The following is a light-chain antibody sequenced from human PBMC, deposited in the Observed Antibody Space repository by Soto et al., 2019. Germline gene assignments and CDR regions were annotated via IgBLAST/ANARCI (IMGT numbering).Light chain of an antibody. CDR1: QSISSW. J-gene: IGKJ1*01. CDR3: QQYNSYSPWT. Sequence: DIQMTQSPSTLSASVGDRVTITCRASQSISSWLAWYQQKPGKAPKLLIYDASSLESGAASRFSGTGSGTEFTLTISSLWPYDFGTYYCQQYNSYSPWTFGQGTKVDIK. CDR2: DAS. V-gene: IGKV1-5*01.